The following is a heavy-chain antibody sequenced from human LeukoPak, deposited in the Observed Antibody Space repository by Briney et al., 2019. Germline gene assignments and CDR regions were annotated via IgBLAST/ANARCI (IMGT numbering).Heavy chain of an antibody. CDR2: ISATSSDI. J-gene: IGHJ4*02. CDR1: GFDFESYT. CDR3: ARPRQVAATPVDLGPFFDY. Sequence: PGGSLRLSCAASGFDFESYTMTWVRQAPGKGLEWVSLISATSSDINYAESVRGRFTISRDNAKNSLYLQMNSLRAEDTAVYYCARPRQVAATPVDLGPFFDYWGQGTLVTVSS. D-gene: IGHD2-15*01. V-gene: IGHV3-21*01.